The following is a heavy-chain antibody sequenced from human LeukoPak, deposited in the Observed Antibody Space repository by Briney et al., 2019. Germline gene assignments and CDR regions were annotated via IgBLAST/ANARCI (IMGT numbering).Heavy chain of an antibody. CDR2: INHSGST. J-gene: IGHJ4*02. D-gene: IGHD3-3*01. Sequence: PSETLSLTCAVYGGSFSGYYWSWIRQPPGKGLEWIGEINHSGSTNYNPSLKSRVTISVDTSKNQFSLKLSSVTAADTAVYYCARYRRSFGVTYWGQGTLVTVSS. CDR1: GGSFSGYY. CDR3: ARYRRSFGVTY. V-gene: IGHV4-34*01.